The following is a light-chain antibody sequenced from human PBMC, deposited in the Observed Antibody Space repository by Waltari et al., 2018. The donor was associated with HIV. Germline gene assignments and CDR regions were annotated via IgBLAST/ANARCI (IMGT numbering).Light chain of an antibody. CDR3: NSYAGSNNWV. Sequence: QFALTQPPSASGSPGQSVTISCPGTSRDAGGSKYVSCFQQHPGKAPKLMLYEVNKRPSGVPDRFSGSKSANTASLTVSGLQADDEADYYCNSYAGSNNWVFGGGTKLTVL. J-gene: IGLJ3*02. CDR1: SRDAGGSKY. V-gene: IGLV2-8*01. CDR2: EVN.